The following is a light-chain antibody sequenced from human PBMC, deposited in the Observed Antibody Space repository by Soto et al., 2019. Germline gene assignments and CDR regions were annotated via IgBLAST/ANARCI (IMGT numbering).Light chain of an antibody. CDR3: SSYTSSSTNV. J-gene: IGLJ1*01. CDR2: DVS. V-gene: IGLV2-18*02. Sequence: QSALTQPPSVSGSPGQSVTISCTGTSSDVGSYNRVSWYQQPPGTAPKLMIYDVSNRPSGVPDRFSGSTSGNTASLTISGLQAEDEADYYCSSYTSSSTNVFGTGTKLTVL. CDR1: SSDVGSYNR.